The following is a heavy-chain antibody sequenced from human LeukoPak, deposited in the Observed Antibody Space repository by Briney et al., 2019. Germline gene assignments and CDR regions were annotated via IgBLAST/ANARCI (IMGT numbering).Heavy chain of an antibody. D-gene: IGHD4-17*01. Sequence: PSETLSLTCDVSGVSFSTYYWSWIRQSPEKGLEWIGEVNHSGYTNYNPSLKGRVTISVDTSKNQFSLKLSSVIAADTAVYYCARQLYGSDYWGQGTLVTVSS. J-gene: IGHJ4*02. V-gene: IGHV4-34*01. CDR3: ARQLYGSDY. CDR2: VNHSGYT. CDR1: GVSFSTYY.